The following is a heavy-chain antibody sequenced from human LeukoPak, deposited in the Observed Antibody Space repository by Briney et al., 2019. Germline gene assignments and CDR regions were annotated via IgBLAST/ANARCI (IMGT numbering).Heavy chain of an antibody. CDR3: ANPLRFLEWLPMDY. D-gene: IGHD3-3*01. CDR1: GFTFSSYA. CDR2: ISGSGGST. J-gene: IGHJ4*02. V-gene: IGHV3-23*01. Sequence: PGGSLRLSCAASGFTFSSYAMSWVRQAPGKGLEWVSAISGSGGSTYYADSVKGRFTISRDNSKNTLYLQMNSLRAEDTAVYYCANPLRFLEWLPMDYWGQGTLVTVSS.